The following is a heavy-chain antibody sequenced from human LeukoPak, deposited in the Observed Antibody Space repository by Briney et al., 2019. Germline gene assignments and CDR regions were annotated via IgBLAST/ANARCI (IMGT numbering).Heavy chain of an antibody. V-gene: IGHV1-8*01. CDR1: GYTFTSYD. Sequence: ASVKVSCKASGYTFTSYDINWVRQATGQGLEWMGWMNPNSGNTGYARKFQGRVTMTRSTSISTAYMELSSLRSEDTAVYYCARGPRYCSGGSCYSEPAEYFQHWGQGTLVTVSS. CDR2: MNPNSGNT. CDR3: ARGPRYCSGGSCYSEPAEYFQH. J-gene: IGHJ1*01. D-gene: IGHD2-15*01.